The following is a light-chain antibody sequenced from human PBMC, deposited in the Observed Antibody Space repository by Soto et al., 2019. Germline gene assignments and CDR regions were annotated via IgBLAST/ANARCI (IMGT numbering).Light chain of an antibody. Sequence: QSALTQPPSASGSPGQSVTISCTGTSSDVGSYNYVSWYQHHPGKAPKVMIYEVNKRPSGVPDRSSGSKSGNTASLTVSGLQAEDEADYYCGSYADSNNYVFGTGTKLTVL. CDR3: GSYADSNNYV. V-gene: IGLV2-8*01. CDR1: SSDVGSYNY. CDR2: EVN. J-gene: IGLJ1*01.